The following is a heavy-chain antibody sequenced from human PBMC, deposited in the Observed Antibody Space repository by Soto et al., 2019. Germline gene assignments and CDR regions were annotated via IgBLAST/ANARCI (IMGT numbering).Heavy chain of an antibody. Sequence: ASVKVSCKASGYTFTSYYMHWVRQAPGQGLEWKGIINPSGGSTSYAQKFQGRVTMTRDTSTSTVYMELSSLRSEDTAVYYCAREEDTMILEGHAFDIWGQGTMVTVSS. CDR2: INPSGGST. D-gene: IGHD3-22*01. CDR1: GYTFTSYY. J-gene: IGHJ3*02. V-gene: IGHV1-46*03. CDR3: AREEDTMILEGHAFDI.